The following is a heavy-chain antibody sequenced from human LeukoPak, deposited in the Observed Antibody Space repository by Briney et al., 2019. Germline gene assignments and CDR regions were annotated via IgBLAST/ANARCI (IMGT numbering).Heavy chain of an antibody. V-gene: IGHV3-53*01. J-gene: IGHJ4*02. Sequence: GGSLRLSCSASGFTVSSNYMTWVRQAPGKGLEMVSVIYSGGSTYNADYVKGRFTISRDNSKNTLYLQMNSLRAEDTAVYYCARVPTTVTTVYFDYWGQGTLVTVSS. CDR3: ARVPTTVTTVYFDY. D-gene: IGHD4-17*01. CDR1: GFTVSSNY. CDR2: IYSGGST.